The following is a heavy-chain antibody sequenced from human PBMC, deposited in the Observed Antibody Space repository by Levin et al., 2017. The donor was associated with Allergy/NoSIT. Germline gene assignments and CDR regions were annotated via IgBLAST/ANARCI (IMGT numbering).Heavy chain of an antibody. CDR1: GFTFSSNW. J-gene: IGHJ3*02. V-gene: IGHV3-74*01. Sequence: RPGGSLRLSCAASGFTFSSNWMHWVRQAPGKGLVWVSHIKSDGTISNYADSVKGRFTISRDNAKNTLYLQMNSLRVEDTAVYYCARDNGGFYDSSGFAFDIWGQGTMVTVSS. CDR2: IKSDGTIS. CDR3: ARDNGGFYDSSGFAFDI. D-gene: IGHD3-22*01.